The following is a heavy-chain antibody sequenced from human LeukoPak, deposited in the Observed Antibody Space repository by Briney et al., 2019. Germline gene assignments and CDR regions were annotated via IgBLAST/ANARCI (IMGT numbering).Heavy chain of an antibody. J-gene: IGHJ4*02. CDR2: IKQDGSEK. Sequence: GGSLRLSCAASGFTFSSYWMSWVRQAPGKGLEWVANIKQDGSEKYYVDSVKGRFTISRDNAKNSLYLQMNSLRAEDTAVYYCARVPRFYSNYYFDYWGQGTLVTVSS. V-gene: IGHV3-7*01. CDR3: ARVPRFYSNYYFDY. D-gene: IGHD4-11*01. CDR1: GFTFSSYW.